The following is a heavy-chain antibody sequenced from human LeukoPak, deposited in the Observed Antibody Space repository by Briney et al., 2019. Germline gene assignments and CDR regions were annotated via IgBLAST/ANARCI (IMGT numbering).Heavy chain of an antibody. CDR1: GGSISSNW. D-gene: IGHD2/OR15-2a*01. J-gene: IGHJ4*02. Sequence: PSGTLSLTCGVSGGSISSNWWSWVRQPPGKRLEWIGEIYHSGNTNYNPSLKSRVTISVDNSKNQFSLKLSSVTAADTAVYYCAGSGYYCHDHWGQGTLVTVSS. CDR2: IYHSGNT. V-gene: IGHV4-4*02. CDR3: AGSGYYCHDH.